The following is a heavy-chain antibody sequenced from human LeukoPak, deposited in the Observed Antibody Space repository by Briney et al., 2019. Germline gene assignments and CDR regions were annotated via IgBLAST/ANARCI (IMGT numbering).Heavy chain of an antibody. Sequence: ASVKVSCKASGYTFTGYYMHWVRQAPGQGLEWMGWINPNSGGTNYAQKFQGRVTMTRDTSISTAYMELRSLRSDDTAVYYCARDPGRERGDYWGQGTLVTVSS. CDR3: ARDPGRERGDY. V-gene: IGHV1-2*02. CDR2: INPNSGGT. CDR1: GYTFTGYY. J-gene: IGHJ4*02.